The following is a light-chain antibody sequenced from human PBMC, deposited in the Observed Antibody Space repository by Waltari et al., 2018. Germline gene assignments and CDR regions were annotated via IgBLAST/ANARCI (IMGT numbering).Light chain of an antibody. CDR1: ESVSNS. CDR3: LQRTDWPPVYT. V-gene: IGKV3-11*01. Sequence: LTQSPTTLSLSPGESTNLYYRAIESVSNSLTWYQQKPGQTPRLLIYDDDKRAAGIPARFSGSGSGTDFTLTISSLEPEDFAVYYCLQRTDWPPVYTFGQGTNLEIK. CDR2: DDD. J-gene: IGKJ2*01.